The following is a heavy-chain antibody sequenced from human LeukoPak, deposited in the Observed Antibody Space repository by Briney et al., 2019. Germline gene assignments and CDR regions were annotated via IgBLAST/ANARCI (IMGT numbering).Heavy chain of an antibody. CDR3: ARSMAVAGTHY. Sequence: SETLPLTCTVSGGSISSYYWSWIRQPAGKGLEWIGRIYTSGSTNYNPSLKSRVTISVDKSKNQFSLKLSSVTAADTAVYYCARSMAVAGTHYWGQGTLVTVSS. V-gene: IGHV4-4*07. J-gene: IGHJ4*02. CDR2: IYTSGST. D-gene: IGHD6-19*01. CDR1: GGSISSYY.